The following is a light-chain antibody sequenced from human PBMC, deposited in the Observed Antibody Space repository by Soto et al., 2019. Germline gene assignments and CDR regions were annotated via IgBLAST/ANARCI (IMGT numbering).Light chain of an antibody. V-gene: IGLV2-14*03. CDR2: EVS. CDR1: SSDVGGYNY. CDR3: SSFTTISTPLYV. J-gene: IGLJ1*01. Sequence: SALTQPASVSGSPGQSITISCTGTSSDVGGYNYVSWYQQHPGRAPRLIIFEVSHRPSGVSNRFSGSKSGNTASLTISGLQAEDEADYYCSSFTTISTPLYVFGTGTKVTVL.